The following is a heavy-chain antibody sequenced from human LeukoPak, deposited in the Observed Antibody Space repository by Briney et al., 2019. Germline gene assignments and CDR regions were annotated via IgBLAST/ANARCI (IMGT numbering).Heavy chain of an antibody. V-gene: IGHV1-8*03. CDR1: GYTFTSYD. D-gene: IGHD2-2*01. CDR2: MNPNSGNT. CDR3: ARSSSVVPAVIASGY. J-gene: IGHJ4*02. Sequence: ASVKVSCKASGYTFTSYDINWVRQATGQGLEWMGWMNPNSGNTGYAQKFQGRVTITRNTSISTAYMELSSLRSDDTAAYYCARSSSVVPAVIASGYWGQGTLVTVSS.